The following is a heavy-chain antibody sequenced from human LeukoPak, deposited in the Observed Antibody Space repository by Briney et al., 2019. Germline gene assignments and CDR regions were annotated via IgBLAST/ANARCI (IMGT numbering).Heavy chain of an antibody. D-gene: IGHD3-16*01. V-gene: IGHV3-7*03. CDR1: GFTFSTYW. J-gene: IGHJ5*02. CDR2: IKQDGSEK. Sequence: GGSLRLSCAASGFTFSTYWMNWVRQAPGKGLEWVANIKQDGSEKYYVDSVKGRFTISRDNAKNSLYLQMNSLRAEDTAAYYCARGRRNIEGVMWFDPWGQGTLVTVSS. CDR3: ARGRRNIEGVMWFDP.